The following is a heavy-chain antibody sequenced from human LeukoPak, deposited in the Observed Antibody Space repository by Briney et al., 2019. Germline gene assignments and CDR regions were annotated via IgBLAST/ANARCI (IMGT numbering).Heavy chain of an antibody. CDR1: GFTFGDYA. D-gene: IGHD6-19*01. V-gene: IGHV3-21*01. CDR3: ARDLTYSSGWYSDY. Sequence: GGSLRLSCTASGFTFGDYAMSWFRQAPGKGLEWVSSISSSSSYIYYADSVKGRFTISRDNAKNSLYLQMNSLRAEDTAVYYCARDLTYSSGWYSDYWGQGTLVTVSS. CDR2: ISSSSSYI. J-gene: IGHJ4*02.